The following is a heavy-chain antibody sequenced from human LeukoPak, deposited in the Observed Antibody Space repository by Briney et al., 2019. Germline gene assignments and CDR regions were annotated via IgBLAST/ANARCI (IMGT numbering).Heavy chain of an antibody. Sequence: SETLSLTCTVSGGSISSGGYYWSWIRQHPGKGLEWIGYIYYSGSTYYNPSLKSRVTISVDTSKNQFSLKLSSVTAADTAVYYCAREPLYGSGSYYNEFDYWGQGTLVTVSS. CDR3: AREPLYGSGSYYNEFDY. V-gene: IGHV4-31*03. J-gene: IGHJ4*02. CDR2: IYYSGST. D-gene: IGHD3-10*01. CDR1: GGSISSGGYY.